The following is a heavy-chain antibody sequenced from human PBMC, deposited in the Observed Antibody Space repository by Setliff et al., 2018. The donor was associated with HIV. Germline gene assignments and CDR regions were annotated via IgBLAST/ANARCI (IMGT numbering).Heavy chain of an antibody. V-gene: IGHV4-39*01. J-gene: IGHJ6*03. CDR2: INYSGRT. D-gene: IGHD3-3*01. CDR3: ARQKYWSGYYGEGYYYYMDV. Sequence: PSETLSLTCNVSAGSFITGDDYWAWIRQPPGKGLEWIGSINYSGRTRYNASLKSRVTIFADTPTNQFSLVLNSVTAADTALYYCARQKYWSGYYGEGYYYYMDVWGKGTTVTVS. CDR1: AGSFITGDDY.